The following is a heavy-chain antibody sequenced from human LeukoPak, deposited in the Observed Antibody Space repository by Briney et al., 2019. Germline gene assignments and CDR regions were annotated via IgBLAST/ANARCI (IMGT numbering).Heavy chain of an antibody. V-gene: IGHV3-15*01. Sequence: GGSLRLSCAASGFTFSNARMSWVRQAPGKGLEWVGRIKSKTDGGTTDYAAPVKGRFTISRDDSKNTLYLQMNSLKTEDTAVYYCTTRLRYFDWTTYDFDYWGQGTLVTVSS. J-gene: IGHJ4*02. D-gene: IGHD3-9*01. CDR2: IKSKTDGGTT. CDR3: TTRLRYFDWTTYDFDY. CDR1: GFTFSNAR.